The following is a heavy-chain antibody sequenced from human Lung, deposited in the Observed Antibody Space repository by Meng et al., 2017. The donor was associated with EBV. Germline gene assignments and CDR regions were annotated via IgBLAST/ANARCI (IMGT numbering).Heavy chain of an antibody. Sequence: QLQLKESGSGLVKPSQTLSLTCAVSSGSISSDTSSWNWIRQRPGKGLEWLGRTYYRSKWYTDYAVSVKSRIAINPDTSKNQFSLQLNSVTPEDTAVYYCARGATSVFDLWGRGTLVTVSS. CDR1: SGSISSDTSS. J-gene: IGHJ2*01. CDR3: ARGATSVFDL. CDR2: TYYRSKWYT. V-gene: IGHV6-1*01.